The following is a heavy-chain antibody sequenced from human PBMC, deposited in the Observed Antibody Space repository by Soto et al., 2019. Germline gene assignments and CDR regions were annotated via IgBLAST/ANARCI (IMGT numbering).Heavy chain of an antibody. CDR3: ARRERYYGSPGWFDP. CDR1: GASINNFAYY. Sequence: SETLSLTCSVSGASINNFAYYWGWIRQPPGKGLEWIGTVYYNENTYYNPSLKSRVAVSVDTAKNQFSLNLRSVTAADTAIYFCARRERYYGSPGWFDPWGQGTLVTVSS. J-gene: IGHJ5*01. D-gene: IGHD3-10*01. CDR2: VYYNENT. V-gene: IGHV4-39*01.